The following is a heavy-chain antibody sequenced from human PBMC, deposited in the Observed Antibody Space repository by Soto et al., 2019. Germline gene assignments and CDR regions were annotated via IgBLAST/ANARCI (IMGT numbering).Heavy chain of an antibody. V-gene: IGHV4-61*01. D-gene: IGHD2-2*01. CDR3: ARDRVGYCSSTSCPTTYYYYYYGMDV. Sequence: SQTLSLTCTVSGGSVSSGSYYWSWIRQPPGKGLEWIGYIYYSGSTNYNPSLKSRVTISVDTSKNQFSLKLSSVTAADTAVYYCARDRVGYCSSTSCPTTYYYYYYGMDVWGQGTTVTVSS. J-gene: IGHJ6*02. CDR2: IYYSGST. CDR1: GGSVSSGSYY.